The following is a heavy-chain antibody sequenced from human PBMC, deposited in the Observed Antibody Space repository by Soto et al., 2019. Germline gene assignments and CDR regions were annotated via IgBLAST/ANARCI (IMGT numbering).Heavy chain of an antibody. J-gene: IGHJ6*02. CDR2: IFPPDSDT. CDR3: ARHGGTGFGYYYGMDV. D-gene: IGHD2-15*01. V-gene: IGHV5-51*01. CDR1: GYPFTTYW. Sequence: GESLKISCKVSGYPFTTYWIGWVRQMPGKGLEWMGKIFPPDSDTRYSPSFQGQVTISADKSISTAYLQWSSLKASDTALYYCARHGGTGFGYYYGMDVWGQGTTVTVSS.